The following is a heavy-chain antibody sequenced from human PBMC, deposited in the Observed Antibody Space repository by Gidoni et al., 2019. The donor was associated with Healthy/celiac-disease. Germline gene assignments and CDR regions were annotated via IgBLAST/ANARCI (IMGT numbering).Heavy chain of an antibody. CDR1: GFTVSSNY. Sequence: EVQLVETGGGLIQPGGSLRLSCAASGFTVSSNYMSCSIYYADSVKGRFTISRDNSKNTLYLQMNSLRAEDTAVYYCARDSVAGGFDYWGQGTLVTVSS. CDR3: ARDSVAGGFDY. V-gene: IGHV3-53*02. D-gene: IGHD6-19*01. CDR2: SI. J-gene: IGHJ4*02.